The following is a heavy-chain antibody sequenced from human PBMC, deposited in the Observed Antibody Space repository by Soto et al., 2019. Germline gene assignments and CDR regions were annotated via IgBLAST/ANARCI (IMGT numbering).Heavy chain of an antibody. Sequence: EVQLVESGGGLVQPGGSLRLSCAASGFTFSSYEMNWVHQAPGKGLEWVSYISSSGSTIYYADSVKGRFTISRDNAKNSLYLQMNSLRAEDTAVYYCARGSAYYGMDVWGQGTTVTVSS. CDR2: ISSSGSTI. CDR3: ARGSAYYGMDV. J-gene: IGHJ6*02. V-gene: IGHV3-48*03. D-gene: IGHD1-26*01. CDR1: GFTFSSYE.